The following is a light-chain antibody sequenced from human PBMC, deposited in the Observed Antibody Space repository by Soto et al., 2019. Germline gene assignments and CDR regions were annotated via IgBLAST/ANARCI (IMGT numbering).Light chain of an antibody. V-gene: IGLV2-8*01. CDR3: TSYAGNNSLGV. Sequence: QSALTQPPSASGSPGQSVTISCTGGSSDVGAYNYVSWYQQHPGKAPKLMIYEVNKRPSGVPDRFSGSKSGNTASLIVSGLQSEDEADYFCTSYAGNNSLGVFGGGTKVTVL. J-gene: IGLJ3*02. CDR1: SSDVGAYNY. CDR2: EVN.